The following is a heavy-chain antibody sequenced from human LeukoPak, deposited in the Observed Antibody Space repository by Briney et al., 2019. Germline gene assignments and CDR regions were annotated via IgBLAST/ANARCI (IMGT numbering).Heavy chain of an antibody. CDR3: AVRYSGSWYLFDY. V-gene: IGHV3-74*01. CDR1: RLSFSSYW. J-gene: IGHJ4*02. D-gene: IGHD6-13*01. CDR2: INTDGSST. Sequence: GGSLRLSCEASRLSFSSYWMHWVRQAPGKGLVWVSRINTDGSSTSYAESVKGRFTISRDNAKNTLFLQMNSLRAEDTAVYYCAVRYSGSWYLFDYWGQGTLVTVSS.